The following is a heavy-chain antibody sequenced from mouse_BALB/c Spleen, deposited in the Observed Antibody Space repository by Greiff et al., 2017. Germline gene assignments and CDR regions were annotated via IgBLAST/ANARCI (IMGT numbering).Heavy chain of an antibody. D-gene: IGHD1-2*01. Sequence: VKLQQPGAELVKPGASVKLSCKASGYTFTSYWMHWVKQRPGQGLEWIGEIDPSDSYTNYNQKFKGKATLTVDKSSSTAYMQLSSLTSEDSAVYYCARGNSLLRLRAMDYWGQGTSVTVSS. V-gene: IGHV1-69*02. J-gene: IGHJ4*01. CDR1: GYTFTSYW. CDR2: IDPSDSYT. CDR3: ARGNSLLRLRAMDY.